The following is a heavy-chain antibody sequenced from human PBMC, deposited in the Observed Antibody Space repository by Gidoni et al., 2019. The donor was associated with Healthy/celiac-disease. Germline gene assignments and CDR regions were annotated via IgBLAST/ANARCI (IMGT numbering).Heavy chain of an antibody. CDR1: GFTFSSYA. CDR2: ISGSGGST. Sequence: EVQLLESGGGLVQPGGSLRLSCAGSGFTFSSYAMSWVRQAPGKGLEWVSAISGSGGSTYYADSVKGRFTISRDNSKNTLYLQMNSLRAEDTAVYYCAKDGPGGSSWYPTYFQHWGQGTLVTVSS. J-gene: IGHJ1*01. D-gene: IGHD6-13*01. CDR3: AKDGPGGSSWYPTYFQH. V-gene: IGHV3-23*01.